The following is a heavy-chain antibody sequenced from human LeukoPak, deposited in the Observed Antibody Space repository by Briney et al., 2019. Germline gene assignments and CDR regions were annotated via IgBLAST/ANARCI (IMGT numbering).Heavy chain of an antibody. CDR2: ISYDGGNK. J-gene: IGHJ4*02. CDR1: GFTFSSYG. V-gene: IGHV3-30*18. CDR3: AKDPRYYDFWSGYFDY. Sequence: GGSLRLSCAASGFTFSSYGMHWVRQAPGKGLEWVAVISYDGGNKYYADSVKGRFTISRDNSKNTLYLQMNSLRAEDTAVYYCAKDPRYYDFWSGYFDYWGQGTLVTVSS. D-gene: IGHD3-3*01.